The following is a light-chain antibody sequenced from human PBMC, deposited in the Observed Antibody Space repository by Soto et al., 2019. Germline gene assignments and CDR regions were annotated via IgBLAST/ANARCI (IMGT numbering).Light chain of an antibody. J-gene: IGKJ5*01. CDR1: QSVSRSY. CDR3: QQYDNFPIT. V-gene: IGKV3-20*01. Sequence: EIVLTQSPGTLSLSPGERATLSCRASQSVSRSYLAWYQQKPGQAPRLLIYGASSRATGIPDRFSGSGSGTDFTLTISRLEPEDFAVYYCQQYDNFPITFGQGTRLEIK. CDR2: GAS.